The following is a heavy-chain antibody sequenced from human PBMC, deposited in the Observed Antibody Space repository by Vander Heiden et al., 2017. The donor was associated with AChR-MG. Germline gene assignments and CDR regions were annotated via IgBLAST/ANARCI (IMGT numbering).Heavy chain of an antibody. Sequence: QVQLQQWGAGLLKPSETLSLTCAVYGGSFSGYYWSWIRQPPGKGLEWIGEINHSGSTNYNPSLKSRVTISVDTSKNQFSLKLSSVTAADTAVYYCARMGRGWYAYWGQGTLVTVSS. J-gene: IGHJ4*02. V-gene: IGHV4-34*01. D-gene: IGHD6-19*01. CDR1: GGSFSGYY. CDR3: ARMGRGWYAY. CDR2: INHSGST.